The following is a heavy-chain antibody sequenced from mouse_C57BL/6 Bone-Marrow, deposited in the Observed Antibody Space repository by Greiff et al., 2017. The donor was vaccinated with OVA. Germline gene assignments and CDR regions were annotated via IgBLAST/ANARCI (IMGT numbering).Heavy chain of an antibody. CDR1: GYTFTDYE. CDR3: TRGYSNYYAMDY. D-gene: IGHD2-5*01. J-gene: IGHJ4*01. Sequence: LVESGAELVRPGASVTLSCKASGYTFTDYEMHWVKQTPVHGLEWIGAIDPETGGLAYNQKFKGKAILTADKSSSTAYMELRSLTSEDSAVYYCTRGYSNYYAMDYWGQGTSVTVSS. V-gene: IGHV1-15*01. CDR2: IDPETGGL.